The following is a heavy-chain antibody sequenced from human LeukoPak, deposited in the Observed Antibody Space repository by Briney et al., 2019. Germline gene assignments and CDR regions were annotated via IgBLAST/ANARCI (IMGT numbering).Heavy chain of an antibody. D-gene: IGHD6-19*01. CDR3: AKRSNSGWNLDY. J-gene: IGHJ4*02. Sequence: PGGSLRLSYAASGFTFDDYGMSWVRHARGKGLEWVSGINRSGGRTGYADSVKGRFTISRDNAKNSLYLQMNSLRAEDTALYYCAKRSNSGWNLDYWGQGTLVTVSS. CDR1: GFTFDDYG. CDR2: INRSGGRT. V-gene: IGHV3-20*03.